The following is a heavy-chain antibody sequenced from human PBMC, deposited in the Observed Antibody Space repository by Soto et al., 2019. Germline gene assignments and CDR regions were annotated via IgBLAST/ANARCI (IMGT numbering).Heavy chain of an antibody. CDR3: ARDQSGVRRITIFGVVGYY. Sequence: QVQLVQSGAEVKKPGASVKVSCKASGYTFTSYGISWVRQAPGQGLEWMGWISAYNGNTNYAQKLQGRVTMTTDTSTSTAYMELRSLRSDDTAVYYCARDQSGVRRITIFGVVGYYWGQGTLVTVSS. CDR2: ISAYNGNT. V-gene: IGHV1-18*01. J-gene: IGHJ4*02. CDR1: GYTFTSYG. D-gene: IGHD3-3*01.